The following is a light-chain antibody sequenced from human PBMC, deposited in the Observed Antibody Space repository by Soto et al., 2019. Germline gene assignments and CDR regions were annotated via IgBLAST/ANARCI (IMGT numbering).Light chain of an antibody. CDR2: AVS. CDR1: SRDIGDYND. J-gene: IGLJ3*02. CDR3: PSYSSTNTLV. V-gene: IGLV2-14*01. Sequence: QSALTQPASVSGSPGQSITVSCVGTSRDIGDYNDVSWYQHLPGKAPQLTIFAVSNRPSGVSHRFSGSKSGATASLAISGLQADGEADYYCPSYSSTNTLVLGGGTKLTVL.